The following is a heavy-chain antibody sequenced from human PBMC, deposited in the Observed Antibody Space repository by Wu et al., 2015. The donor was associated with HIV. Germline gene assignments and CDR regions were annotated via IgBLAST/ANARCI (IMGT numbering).Heavy chain of an antibody. Sequence: QVQLVQSGAGVKKPGSSVKISCKASGGTFSSYAFSWVRQAPGQGLEWMGRIIPISGTTTYAQKFQGRVTITADESTRTAYMKLSSLTSEDTAVYYCATDCSGGSCYSGYAFDIWGQGTMVTVSS. CDR2: IIPISGTT. CDR3: ATDCSGGSCYSGYAFDI. CDR1: GGTFSSYA. J-gene: IGHJ3*02. V-gene: IGHV1-69*13. D-gene: IGHD2-15*01.